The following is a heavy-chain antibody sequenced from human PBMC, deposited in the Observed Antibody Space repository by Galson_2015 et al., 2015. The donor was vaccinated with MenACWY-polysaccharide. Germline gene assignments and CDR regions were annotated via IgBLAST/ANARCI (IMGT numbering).Heavy chain of an antibody. CDR3: ASYSDGTIAFDY. J-gene: IGHJ4*02. CDR1: GDSVSSNSAA. D-gene: IGHD2-21*01. Sequence: CAISGDSVSSNSAAWNWIRQSPSRGLEWLGRTYYRSKWYNDYAVSVKSRITINPDTPKNQFSLQLSSVTPEDTAVYYCASYSDGTIAFDYWGQGTLVTVSS. V-gene: IGHV6-1*01. CDR2: TYYRSKWYN.